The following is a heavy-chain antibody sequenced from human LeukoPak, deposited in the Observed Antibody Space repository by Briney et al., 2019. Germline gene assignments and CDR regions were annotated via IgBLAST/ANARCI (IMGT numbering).Heavy chain of an antibody. CDR1: GFTFSSYG. Sequence: GGSLRLSCAVSGFTFSSYGFHWVRQAPGKGLEWVAVISYDGTNKYYADSVKGRFTISRDNSKNTLFLQMNSLRAEDTAVYYCAKARGSGYYSSFDLWGRGTLVTVSS. CDR3: AKARGSGYYSSFDL. J-gene: IGHJ2*01. D-gene: IGHD6-19*01. CDR2: ISYDGTNK. V-gene: IGHV3-30*18.